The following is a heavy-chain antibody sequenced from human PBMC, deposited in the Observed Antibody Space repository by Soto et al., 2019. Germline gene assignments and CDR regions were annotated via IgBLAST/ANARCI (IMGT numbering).Heavy chain of an antibody. CDR3: ARAECSTPNCLTAYYSYGLDV. Sequence: GSLRLSCAASGFTFSNFEMHWVRQAPGKGLEWVSYINTACSTKYYAESVKGRFTISRDNARNSLFLQMNSLRAEDTAVYYCARAECSTPNCLTAYYSYGLDVWGQGTTVTVSS. CDR2: INTACSTK. J-gene: IGHJ6*02. V-gene: IGHV3-48*03. D-gene: IGHD2-2*01. CDR1: GFTFSNFE.